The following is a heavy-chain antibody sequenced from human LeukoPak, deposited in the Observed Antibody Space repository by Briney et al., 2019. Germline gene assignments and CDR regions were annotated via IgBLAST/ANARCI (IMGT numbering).Heavy chain of an antibody. Sequence: ASVKVSCKASRGTFSSYAISWVRQAPGQGLEWMGGIIPIFGTANYAQKFQGRVTITADESTSTAYMELSSLRSEDTAVYYCARKYSSYDSYALDIWGQGTMVTVSS. V-gene: IGHV1-69*01. CDR2: IIPIFGTA. J-gene: IGHJ3*02. D-gene: IGHD5-12*01. CDR1: RGTFSSYA. CDR3: ARKYSSYDSYALDI.